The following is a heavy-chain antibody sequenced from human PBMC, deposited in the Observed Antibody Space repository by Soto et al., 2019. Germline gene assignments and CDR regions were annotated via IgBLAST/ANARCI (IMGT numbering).Heavy chain of an antibody. D-gene: IGHD6-13*01. CDR3: ARQAAAPGIDLWFDP. CDR1: GGSISSSRSY. Sequence: SETLSLTGNVSGGSISSSRSYWAWFRQPPGKELEWIANIFYAGNTYYNPSLKSRVTVSVDTSKNQFSLKLDSVTAADTAVYYCARQAAAPGIDLWFDPWGQGTLVTVSS. J-gene: IGHJ5*02. V-gene: IGHV4-39*01. CDR2: IFYAGNT.